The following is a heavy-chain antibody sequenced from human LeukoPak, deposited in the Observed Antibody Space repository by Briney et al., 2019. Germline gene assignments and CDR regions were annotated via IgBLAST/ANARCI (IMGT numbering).Heavy chain of an antibody. CDR2: LSGSGSTT. CDR3: ARDLRITMIEGGDI. J-gene: IGHJ3*02. CDR1: GFTFSNYA. D-gene: IGHD3-22*01. V-gene: IGHV3-23*01. Sequence: PGGSLRLSCATSGFTFSNYAMTWVRQAPGKGLVWVSALSGSGSTTYYADSVKGRFTISRDNSKNTLYLQMNSLRAEDTAVYYCARDLRITMIEGGDIWGQGTMVTVSS.